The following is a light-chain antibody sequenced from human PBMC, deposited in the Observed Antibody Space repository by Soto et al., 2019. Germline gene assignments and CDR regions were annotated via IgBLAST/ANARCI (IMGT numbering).Light chain of an antibody. Sequence: EIVLTQSPGTLSLSPGEGATLSCRASQSVSSSYIAWYQQRPGQTPSLLIYGASTRATGIPDRFSGSGSGTHFTLTISRLEHGDFEVYYCQHFGGTKFTLGQGTRLEIK. CDR2: GAS. CDR1: QSVSSSY. V-gene: IGKV3-20*01. CDR3: QHFGGTKFT. J-gene: IGKJ5*01.